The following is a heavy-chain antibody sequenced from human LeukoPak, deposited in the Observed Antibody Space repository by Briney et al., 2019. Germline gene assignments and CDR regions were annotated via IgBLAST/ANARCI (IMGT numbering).Heavy chain of an antibody. CDR3: ARDGPYYDSSALGAFDI. Sequence: GGSLRLSCAASGFTFSSSAMSWVRLAPGKGLEWVSGISGSDGSTYYADSVKGRFTISRDNAKNSLYLQMNSLRAEDTAVYYCARDGPYYDSSALGAFDIWGQGTMVTVSS. CDR1: GFTFSSSA. CDR2: ISGSDGST. D-gene: IGHD3-22*01. J-gene: IGHJ3*02. V-gene: IGHV3-23*01.